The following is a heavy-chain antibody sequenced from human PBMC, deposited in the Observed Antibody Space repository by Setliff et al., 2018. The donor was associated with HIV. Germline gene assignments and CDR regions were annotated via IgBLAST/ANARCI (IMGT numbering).Heavy chain of an antibody. CDR2: ISYDGSNK. CDR1: GFTLSSYV. Sequence: PGGSLRLSCAASGFTLSSYVMHWVRQAPGKGLEWVSVISYDGSNKYYADSVKGRFTISRDDAKNSLFLQMNSLRAEDTAMYYCAREIRAGDYPPYNYYFYMDVWGKGTTVTVSS. D-gene: IGHD4-17*01. J-gene: IGHJ6*03. CDR3: AREIRAGDYPPYNYYFYMDV. V-gene: IGHV3-30*04.